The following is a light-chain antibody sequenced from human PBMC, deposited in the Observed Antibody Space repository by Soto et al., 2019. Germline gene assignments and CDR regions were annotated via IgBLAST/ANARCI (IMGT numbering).Light chain of an antibody. J-gene: IGKJ5*01. V-gene: IGKV1-13*02. Sequence: AIQLTQSPSSLSASVGDRVTITCRASQGISSALAWYQQKPGKAPKLLIYDASSLESGVPSRFSRSGSGTDFTLTISSLQPEDFATYHCQQFNSYPFITFGQGTRLEIK. CDR1: QGISSA. CDR3: QQFNSYPFIT. CDR2: DAS.